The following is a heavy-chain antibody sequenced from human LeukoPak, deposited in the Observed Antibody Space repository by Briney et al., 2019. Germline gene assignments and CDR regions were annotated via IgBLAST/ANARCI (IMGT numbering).Heavy chain of an antibody. Sequence: GASVKVSCKSSGYTLTWHDINELRQATGQGREWMGWMNPNSGNTGYAQKFQGRVTMTRNTSISTAYMELSSLRSEDTAVYYCASRQQLVRPYYYYYHMDVWGKGTTVTVSS. CDR2: MNPNSGNT. CDR1: GYTLTWHD. D-gene: IGHD6-13*01. J-gene: IGHJ6*03. CDR3: ASRQQLVRPYYYYYHMDV. V-gene: IGHV1-8*01.